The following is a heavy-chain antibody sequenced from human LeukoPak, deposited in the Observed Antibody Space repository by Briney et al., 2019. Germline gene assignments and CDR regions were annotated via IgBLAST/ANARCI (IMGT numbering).Heavy chain of an antibody. V-gene: IGHV3-23*01. Sequence: AGGSLRLSCAASGFPFSRYAISWVRQTPERGLEWVSVISGSDGSRYYADSVKGRFTISRDDSRNTVYLQMNNLRAEDTAVYYCAKQVSCDTTTCYSGMPPDYWGQGTLVTVSS. J-gene: IGHJ4*02. CDR3: AKQVSCDTTTCYSGMPPDY. CDR2: ISGSDGSR. CDR1: GFPFSRYA. D-gene: IGHD2/OR15-2a*01.